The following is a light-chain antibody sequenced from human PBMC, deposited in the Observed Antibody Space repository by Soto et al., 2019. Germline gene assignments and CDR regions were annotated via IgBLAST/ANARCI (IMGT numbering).Light chain of an antibody. CDR2: GAS. J-gene: IGKJ2*01. V-gene: IGKV3-20*01. Sequence: EIVLTQSPGTLSLSPGERATLSCRASQSVSSSYLAWYQQKPGQAPRLLIYGASSRATGIPDRFSGSGSGTDFPLTIRSLEPEDFAVYYCQQYGSSPYTFGQGTKLEIK. CDR1: QSVSSSY. CDR3: QQYGSSPYT.